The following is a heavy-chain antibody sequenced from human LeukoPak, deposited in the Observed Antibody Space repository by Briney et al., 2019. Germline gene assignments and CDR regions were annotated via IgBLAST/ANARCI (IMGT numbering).Heavy chain of an antibody. CDR3: ARDIMVMTYYYYYGMDV. D-gene: IGHD2-21*02. Sequence: ASVKVSCKASGYTFTSYYMHWVRQAPGQGLEWMGVINRSGGSTTYAQKFQGRVTMTRDTSTSTVYMELSSLRSEDTAVYYCARDIMVMTYYYYYGMDVWGQGTTVTVPS. J-gene: IGHJ6*02. CDR1: GYTFTSYY. V-gene: IGHV1-46*01. CDR2: INRSGGST.